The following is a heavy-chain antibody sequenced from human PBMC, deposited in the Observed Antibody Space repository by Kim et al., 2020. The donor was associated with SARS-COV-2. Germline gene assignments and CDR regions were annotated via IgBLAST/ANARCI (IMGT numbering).Heavy chain of an antibody. CDR2: ISWNSGSI. V-gene: IGHV3-9*01. D-gene: IGHD2-2*01. CDR3: AKDTRVEHTKYNYGMDD. CDR1: GFTFDDYA. Sequence: GGSLRLSCAASGFTFDDYAMHWVRQAPGKGLEWVSGISWNSGSIGYADSVKGRFTISRDNTKNSLYLQMNSLRAEDTALYYCAKDTRVEHTKYNYGMDD. J-gene: IGHJ6*01.